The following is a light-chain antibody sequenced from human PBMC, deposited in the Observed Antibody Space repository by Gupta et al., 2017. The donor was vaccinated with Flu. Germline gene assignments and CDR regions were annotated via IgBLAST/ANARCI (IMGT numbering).Light chain of an antibody. CDR1: SSNVGRNT. CDR2: TNN. V-gene: IGLV1-44*01. J-gene: IGLJ2*01. CDR3: AAWDDTLKGVV. Sequence: QSVLTQPPSASGTPGQRVTISCFGSSSNVGRNTVNWYHQLPGAAPKLLIHTNNQRPSGVPDRFSGSKSGTSASLATSGLLSEDEADYYCAAWDDTLKGVVFGGGTKLTVL.